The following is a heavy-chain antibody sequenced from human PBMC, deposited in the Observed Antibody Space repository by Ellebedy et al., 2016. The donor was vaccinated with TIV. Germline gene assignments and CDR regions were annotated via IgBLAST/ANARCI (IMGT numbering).Heavy chain of an antibody. J-gene: IGHJ6*02. CDR1: GFTFSTYW. D-gene: IGHD2/OR15-2a*01. Sequence: PGGSLRLSCVASGFTFSTYWMHWVRHAPGKGLVCVSRIKTDGSRTLYADSVKGRFTISRDNAKNTLYLQMNSLTAEYTAVYYCARSIYASAGMDVWGQGTTVTVSS. V-gene: IGHV3-74*01. CDR3: ARSIYASAGMDV. CDR2: IKTDGSRT.